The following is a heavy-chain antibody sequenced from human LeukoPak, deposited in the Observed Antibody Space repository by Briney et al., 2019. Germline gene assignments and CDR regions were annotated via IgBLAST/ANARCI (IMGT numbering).Heavy chain of an antibody. Sequence: LAGGSLRLSCAASGFTFSSYAMSWVRQAPGKGLEWVSVISGSGGSTYYADSVKGRFTISRDNSKNTLYLQMNSLRAEDTAVYYCAKVVFTYYYMDVWGKGTTVTVSS. D-gene: IGHD1-14*01. J-gene: IGHJ6*03. CDR1: GFTFSSYA. CDR3: AKVVFTYYYMDV. CDR2: ISGSGGST. V-gene: IGHV3-23*01.